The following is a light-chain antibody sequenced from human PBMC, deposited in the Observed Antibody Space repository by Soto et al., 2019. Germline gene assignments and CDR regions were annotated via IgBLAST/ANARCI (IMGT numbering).Light chain of an antibody. CDR2: GAS. V-gene: IGKV1-12*01. Sequence: DIQMTQSPSSVSASVGDRVTITCRASHDVSSWVAWYQQKAGAAPKLLIYGASTLKSGVPSRFSGSRSGTDFTLTISNLEPEDFATYYCQQAGSFPTFGQGTRLEIK. CDR1: HDVSSW. CDR3: QQAGSFPT. J-gene: IGKJ5*01.